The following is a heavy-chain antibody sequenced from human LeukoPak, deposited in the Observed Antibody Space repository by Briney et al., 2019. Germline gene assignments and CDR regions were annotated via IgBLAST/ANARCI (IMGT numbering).Heavy chain of an antibody. Sequence: SETLSLTCTVSGGSISSSSYYWGWIRQPPGKGLEWIGSIYYSGSTYYNPSLKSRVTISVDTSKNQFSLKLSSVTAADTAVYYCARGYSSSWYYYYYYYMDVWGKGTTVTVSS. CDR2: IYYSGST. CDR1: GGSISSSSYY. CDR3: ARGYSSSWYYYYYYYMDV. V-gene: IGHV4-39*07. J-gene: IGHJ6*03. D-gene: IGHD6-13*01.